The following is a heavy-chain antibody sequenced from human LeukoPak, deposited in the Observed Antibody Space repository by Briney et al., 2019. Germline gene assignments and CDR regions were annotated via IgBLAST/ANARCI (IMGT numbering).Heavy chain of an antibody. Sequence: ASVKVSCKASGYTFTSYGISWVRQAPGKGLEWMGWISGYNGNTNYAQNLQGRVTMTTDTSTSTAYMELSSLRSEDTAVYYCAREDYYDSGSNDYWGQGTLVTVSS. CDR1: GYTFTSYG. V-gene: IGHV1-18*01. CDR2: ISGYNGNT. J-gene: IGHJ4*02. CDR3: AREDYYDSGSNDY. D-gene: IGHD3-22*01.